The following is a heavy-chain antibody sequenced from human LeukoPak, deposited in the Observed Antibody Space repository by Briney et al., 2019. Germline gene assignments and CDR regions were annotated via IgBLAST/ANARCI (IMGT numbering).Heavy chain of an antibody. CDR1: GFTFSHFA. V-gene: IGHV3-64D*09. Sequence: GGSLRLSCSASGFTFSHFAMHWVRQAPGKGLQYVSLITNWGGATHYADSVKGRFIISRDNSQNTLFLQMRSLRAEDTAVYYCVKGGYTTSVLTYFDSWGQGILVTVSS. D-gene: IGHD5-12*01. J-gene: IGHJ4*02. CDR3: VKGGYTTSVLTYFDS. CDR2: ITNWGGAT.